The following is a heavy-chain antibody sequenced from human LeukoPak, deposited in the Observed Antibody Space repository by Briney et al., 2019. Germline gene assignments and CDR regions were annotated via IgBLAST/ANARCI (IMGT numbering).Heavy chain of an antibody. CDR3: ATDGAGFDT. CDR2: INIGGTNT. V-gene: IGHV3-11*01. Sequence: KPGGSLRLSCAASGFTFNDYYISWIRQAPRKGLEWLSYINIGGTNTHYADSVKGRFTISRDNAKKSLYLEMNNLRAEDTAVYYCATDGAGFDTWGQGVLVTVSS. J-gene: IGHJ5*02. CDR1: GFTFNDYY.